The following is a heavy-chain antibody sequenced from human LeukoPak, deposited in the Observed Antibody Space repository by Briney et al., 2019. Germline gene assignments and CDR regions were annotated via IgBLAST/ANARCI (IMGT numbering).Heavy chain of an antibody. D-gene: IGHD2-15*01. CDR1: GFIFNNYD. CDR3: AKVTVTMAATGDY. Sequence: GGSLRLSCVVSGFIFNNYDMSWVRQAPGKGLEWVSAISGSGGSTYYADSVKGRFTISRDNSKNTLYLHMNSLRVEDTAIYYCAKVTVTMAATGDYWGQGTLVTVSS. CDR2: ISGSGGST. J-gene: IGHJ4*02. V-gene: IGHV3-23*01.